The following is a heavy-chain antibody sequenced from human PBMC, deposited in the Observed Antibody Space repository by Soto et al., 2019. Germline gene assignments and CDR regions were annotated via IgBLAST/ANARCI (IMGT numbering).Heavy chain of an antibody. J-gene: IGHJ5*02. D-gene: IGHD3-22*01. CDR3: ARHTYYYDSSGYYYVASNWFDP. Sequence: PSETLSLTCTVSGGSISSSSYYWGWIRQPPGKGLEWIGSIYYSGSTYYNPSLKSRVTISVDTSKNQFSLKLSSVTAADTAVYYCARHTYYYDSSGYYYVASNWFDPWGQGTLVTVSS. V-gene: IGHV4-39*01. CDR2: IYYSGST. CDR1: GGSISSSSYY.